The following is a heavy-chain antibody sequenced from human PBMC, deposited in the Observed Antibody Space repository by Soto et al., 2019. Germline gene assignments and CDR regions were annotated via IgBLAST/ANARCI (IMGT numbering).Heavy chain of an antibody. Sequence: GGSLRLSCAASGFTFSGHWMHWVRQAPGKGLVWVSRINIDGSTTSYADSVKGRFTISRDNAENTLHLQMNSLRAEDTAVYYCVRGLAAAGNTFDIWGQGTMVTVSS. D-gene: IGHD6-13*01. V-gene: IGHV3-74*01. J-gene: IGHJ3*02. CDR1: GFTFSGHW. CDR2: INIDGSTT. CDR3: VRGLAAAGNTFDI.